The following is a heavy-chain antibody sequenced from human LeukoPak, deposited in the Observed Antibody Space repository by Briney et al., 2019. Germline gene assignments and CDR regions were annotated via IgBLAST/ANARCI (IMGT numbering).Heavy chain of an antibody. Sequence: ASVTVSCKASGYTFTGYYMHWVRQAPGQGLEWMGWINPNSGGTNYAQKFQGRVTMTRDTSISTACMELSRLRSDDTAVYYCARDLNAFDIWGQGTMVTVSS. CDR3: ARDLNAFDI. V-gene: IGHV1-2*02. CDR1: GYTFTGYY. CDR2: INPNSGGT. J-gene: IGHJ3*02.